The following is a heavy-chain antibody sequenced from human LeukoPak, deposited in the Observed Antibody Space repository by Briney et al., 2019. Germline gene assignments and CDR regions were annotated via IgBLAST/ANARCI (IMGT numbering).Heavy chain of an antibody. J-gene: IGHJ6*02. V-gene: IGHV3-33*01. Sequence: GGSLRLSCAASGFTFSSYGMHWVRQAPGKGLEWVAVIWYDGSNKYYADSVKGRFTISRDNSKNTLYLQMNSLRAEDTAVYYCARNYDFWSGFLNPQPYYYYGMDVWGQGTTVTVSS. CDR1: GFTFSSYG. CDR3: ARNYDFWSGFLNPQPYYYYGMDV. CDR2: IWYDGSNK. D-gene: IGHD3-3*01.